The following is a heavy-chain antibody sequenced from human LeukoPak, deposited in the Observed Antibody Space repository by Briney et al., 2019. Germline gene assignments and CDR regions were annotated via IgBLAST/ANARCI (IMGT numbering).Heavy chain of an antibody. V-gene: IGHV3-7*01. CDR2: MNQDGSEK. D-gene: IGHD2-2*01. CDR1: GFTFSSYW. CDR3: AGARGWDIVVVPAAADY. Sequence: GGSLRLSCAASGFTFSSYWMTWVRQAPGKRLEWVANMNQDGSEKYYVDSVKGRFTISRDNAKNSLYLQMNSLRAEDTAVYYCAGARGWDIVVVPAAADYWGQGTLVTVSS. J-gene: IGHJ4*02.